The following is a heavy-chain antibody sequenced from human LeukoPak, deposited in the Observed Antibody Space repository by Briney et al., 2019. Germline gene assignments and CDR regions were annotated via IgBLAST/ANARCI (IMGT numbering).Heavy chain of an antibody. V-gene: IGHV4-34*01. D-gene: IGHD3-22*01. CDR2: IDHSGAT. Sequence: SETLSLTCAVYGGSFSGYYWSWIRRPPGKGLEWIGEIDHSGATNYNPSLKSRVTISPDTSKNQFSLTLSSITAADTAVYYCAKAPYLSSGSWGQGTMVTVSS. CDR3: AKAPYLSSGS. CDR1: GGSFSGYY. J-gene: IGHJ3*01.